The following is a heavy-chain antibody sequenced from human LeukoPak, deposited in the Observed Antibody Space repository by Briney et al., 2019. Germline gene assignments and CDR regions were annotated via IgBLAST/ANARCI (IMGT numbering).Heavy chain of an antibody. Sequence: PGGSLRLSCAASGFTFDDYAMPWVRQGPGKRLEWVSLINENGDIAYYGDSVRGRFTVSRDNAKNSLYLQMNSLTTEDTALCYCAKARWEPNFDYWGQGTLVTVSS. J-gene: IGHJ4*02. CDR1: GFTFDDYA. CDR3: AKARWEPNFDY. D-gene: IGHD1-26*01. V-gene: IGHV3-43*02. CDR2: INENGDIA.